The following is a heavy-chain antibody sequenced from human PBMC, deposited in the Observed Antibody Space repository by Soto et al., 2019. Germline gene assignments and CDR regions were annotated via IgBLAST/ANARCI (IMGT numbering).Heavy chain of an antibody. Sequence: GGSPEISCKGSGYHFTNYWIGLVRKVAGKGLECIGIIWPGHSHTRYSPASQGQVTIPADKSIGTAYLQRSSLKAGDTAMYYCARLPDYAKYFQHGGQGTLVT. D-gene: IGHD4-17*01. CDR3: ARLPDYAKYFQH. V-gene: IGHV5-51*01. CDR2: IWPGHSHT. J-gene: IGHJ1*01. CDR1: GYHFTNYW.